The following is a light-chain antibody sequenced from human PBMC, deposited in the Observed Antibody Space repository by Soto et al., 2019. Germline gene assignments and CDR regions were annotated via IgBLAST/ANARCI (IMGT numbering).Light chain of an antibody. V-gene: IGKV1-27*01. Sequence: DIQMTQSPSSLSASVGDRVTITCRASQGIIDYLAWYQQKPGKAPTLLIYAASTVASGVPSRFSGGGSGTDFTLTISSLQPEDVATYYCQKYNSASQTFGPGTKVEIK. CDR2: AAS. J-gene: IGKJ1*01. CDR3: QKYNSASQT. CDR1: QGIIDY.